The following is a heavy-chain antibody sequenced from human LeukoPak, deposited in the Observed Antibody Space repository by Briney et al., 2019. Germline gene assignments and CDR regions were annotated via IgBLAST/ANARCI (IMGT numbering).Heavy chain of an antibody. J-gene: IGHJ4*02. Sequence: GGSLRLSCAASGFTFSTYWMHWVRQAPGKGLVWVSFINPEGTTATYADSVKGRFTISRDNAKNTLYLQMDSLRAEDTAIYYWVFFYAALKISYWGQGGLVTVSS. CDR2: INPEGTTA. CDR3: VFFYAALKISY. V-gene: IGHV3-74*01. D-gene: IGHD2-15*01. CDR1: GFTFSTYW.